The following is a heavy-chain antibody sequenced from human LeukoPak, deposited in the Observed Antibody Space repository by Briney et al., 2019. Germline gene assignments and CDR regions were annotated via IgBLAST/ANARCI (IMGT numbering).Heavy chain of an antibody. Sequence: GGSLRLSCAASGFSFSDYWMTWVRQAPGKGLEWVSSISGSGGSTYYPDSVKGRFTISRDNSKNTLYLQMNNLRAEDTAVYYCAKDLLLFSLPQYFDYWGQGTLVTVSS. J-gene: IGHJ4*02. V-gene: IGHV3-23*01. CDR1: GFSFSDYW. CDR3: AKDLLLFSLPQYFDY. CDR2: ISGSGGST.